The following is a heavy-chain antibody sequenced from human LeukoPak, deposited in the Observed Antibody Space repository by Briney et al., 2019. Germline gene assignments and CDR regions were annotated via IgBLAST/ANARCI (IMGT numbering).Heavy chain of an antibody. D-gene: IGHD1-26*01. CDR3: ARSRIRQPVGAAGY. CDR2: INPNSGGT. J-gene: IGHJ4*02. CDR1: GYTFTGYY. Sequence: AXVKVSCKASGYTFTGYYMHWVRQAPGQGLEWMGRINPNSGGTNYAQKFQGRVTMTRDTSISTAYMELSRLRSDDTAVYYCARSRIRQPVGAAGYWGQGTLVTVSS. V-gene: IGHV1-2*06.